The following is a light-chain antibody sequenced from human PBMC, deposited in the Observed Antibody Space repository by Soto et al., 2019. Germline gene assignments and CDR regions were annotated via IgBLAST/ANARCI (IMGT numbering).Light chain of an antibody. CDR1: QSVLYSSNNKNY. J-gene: IGKJ4*01. CDR2: WAS. CDR3: QHYYSSPLT. Sequence: DIVMTQSPDSLAVSLGERATINCKSSQSVLYSSNNKNYLDWYQQKPGQPPKXXIYWASTRESGVPDRFSGSGSGTDFTLTISSLQAEDVAVYYCQHYYSSPLTFGGGTKVDIK. V-gene: IGKV4-1*01.